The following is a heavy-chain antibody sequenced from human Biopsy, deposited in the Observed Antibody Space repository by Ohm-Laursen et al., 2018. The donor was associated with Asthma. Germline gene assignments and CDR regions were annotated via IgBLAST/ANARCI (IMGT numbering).Heavy chain of an antibody. V-gene: IGHV1-24*01. J-gene: IGHJ4*02. CDR1: GYSLTDLS. D-gene: IGHD4-17*01. CDR3: ASDFPKDYVRYNFQF. CDR2: HDHEEGGT. Sequence: VASVKVSCKLSGYSLTDLSMHWVRQAPGQGLEWMGGHDHEEGGTVNARRFQGRVTMTEDTSTDTAYTELSSLSSDDTAVYYCASDFPKDYVRYNFQFWGQGTLVTVSS.